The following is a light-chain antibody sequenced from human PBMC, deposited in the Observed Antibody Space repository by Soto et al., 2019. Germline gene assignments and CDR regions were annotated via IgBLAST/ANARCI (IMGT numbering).Light chain of an antibody. Sequence: EIVLTQSPGTLSLSPGERATPSCTASQSVSSSYLARYQQKPGQAPRLLIYDAASRATGIPDRFSGSGSRTDFTLTISRLEPEDFAVYYCQQYGRSLWTFGQGTKVDIK. CDR1: QSVSSSY. V-gene: IGKV3-20*01. CDR3: QQYGRSLWT. CDR2: DAA. J-gene: IGKJ1*01.